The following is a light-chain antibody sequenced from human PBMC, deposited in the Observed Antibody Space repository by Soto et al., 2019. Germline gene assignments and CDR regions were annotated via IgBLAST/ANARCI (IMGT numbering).Light chain of an antibody. Sequence: QSALTQPPSASRSPGQSVTMSCTGTRSDVGGYGYVSWYQQHPGKAPKLMIYEVTKRASGVPERFSGSKSGNTASLTVSGLQAEDEADYYCSSYAGSNTDVVFGGGTKLTVL. CDR2: EVT. J-gene: IGLJ2*01. CDR3: SSYAGSNTDVV. CDR1: RSDVGGYGY. V-gene: IGLV2-8*02.